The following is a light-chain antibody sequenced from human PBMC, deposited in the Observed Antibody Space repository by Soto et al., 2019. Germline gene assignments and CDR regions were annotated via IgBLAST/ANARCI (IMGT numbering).Light chain of an antibody. J-gene: IGLJ1*01. CDR1: RSNIGGGYD. CDR3: QSYDSKLTTYV. Sequence: QSVLTQPPSVSGAPGQRVTVSCTGGRSNIGGGYDVHWYQQVPGTAPKLIIFGSTNRPSGIPDRFSGSKTGTSASLAITGLQGEDEADYYCQSYDSKLTTYVFGSGTKLTVL. CDR2: GST. V-gene: IGLV1-40*01.